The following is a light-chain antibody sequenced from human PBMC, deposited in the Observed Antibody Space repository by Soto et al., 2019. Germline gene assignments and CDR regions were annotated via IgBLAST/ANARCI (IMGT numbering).Light chain of an antibody. V-gene: IGKV3-15*01. CDR1: QSVSSN. J-gene: IGKJ1*01. Sequence: EIMMTQSPATLSVSPGARATLSCRASQSVSSNFAWFQQKPGQAPRLLIYGASTRATGIPARFSGSGSGPDFTLTISSLQSEDFSVYYWQQYSNWPWTFGQGTKVEI. CDR3: QQYSNWPWT. CDR2: GAS.